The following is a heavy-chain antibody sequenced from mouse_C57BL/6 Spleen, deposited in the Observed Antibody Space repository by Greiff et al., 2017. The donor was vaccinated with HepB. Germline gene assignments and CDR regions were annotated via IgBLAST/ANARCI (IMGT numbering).Heavy chain of an antibody. D-gene: IGHD1-1*01. CDR1: GFTFSDYG. CDR3: ARRGIYGSSYDYFDY. Sequence: EVKLVESGGGLVKPGGSLKLSCAASGFTFSDYGMHWVRQAPEKGLEWVAYISSGSSTIYYADTVKGRFTISRDTSKNTLFLQMTSLRSEDTAMYYCARRGIYGSSYDYFDYWGQGTTLTVSS. V-gene: IGHV5-17*01. J-gene: IGHJ2*01. CDR2: ISSGSSTI.